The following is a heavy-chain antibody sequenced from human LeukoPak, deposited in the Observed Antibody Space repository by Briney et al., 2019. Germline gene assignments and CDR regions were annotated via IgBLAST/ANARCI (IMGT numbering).Heavy chain of an antibody. CDR2: IYYSGST. D-gene: IGHD2-15*01. Sequence: PSETLSLTCTVSGGSISSYYWSWIRQPPGKGLEWIGYIYYSGSTNYNPSLKSRVTTSVDTSKNQFSLKLSSVTAADTAVYYCARDTAGYCSGGSCYPNWFDPWGQGTLVTVSS. V-gene: IGHV4-59*12. CDR3: ARDTAGYCSGGSCYPNWFDP. CDR1: GGSISSYY. J-gene: IGHJ5*02.